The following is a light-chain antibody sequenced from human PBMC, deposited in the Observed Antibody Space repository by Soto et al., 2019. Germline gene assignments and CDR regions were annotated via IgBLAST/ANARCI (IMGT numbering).Light chain of an antibody. V-gene: IGLV2-14*01. Sequence: QSALTQPASMSGSPGQSITISCTGTSSDVGGYNDVSWHQQHSGKAPNLIIYEVTSRPSGVSNRLSCSKSGNTASLTISGLQAEGEADYYCSSYTATNTYGFGTGTKVTVL. J-gene: IGLJ1*01. CDR2: EVT. CDR3: SSYTATNTYG. CDR1: SSDVGGYND.